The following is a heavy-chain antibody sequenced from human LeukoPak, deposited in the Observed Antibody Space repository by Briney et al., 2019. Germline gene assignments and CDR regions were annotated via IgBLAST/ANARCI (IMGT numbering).Heavy chain of an antibody. D-gene: IGHD3-22*01. CDR3: ARSDPQYYYDSSGYSYPLEFFQH. V-gene: IGHV3-21*01. CDR1: GFTFSRYS. J-gene: IGHJ1*01. CDR2: ISSSSSYI. Sequence: GGSLRLSCAASGFTFSRYSMNWVRQAPGKGLEWVSSISSSSSYIYYADSVKGRFTISRDNAKNSLYLQMNSLRGEDTGVYYCARSDPQYYYDSSGYSYPLEFFQHWGQGTLVTVSS.